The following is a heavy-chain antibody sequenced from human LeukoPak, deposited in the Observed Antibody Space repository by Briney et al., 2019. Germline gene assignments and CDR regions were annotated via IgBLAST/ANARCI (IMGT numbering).Heavy chain of an antibody. CDR1: EFTFSIYG. V-gene: IGHV3-30*02. D-gene: IGHD2-2*01. Sequence: GGSLRLSCAASEFTFSIYGMHWVRQAPGKGLEWVAFIRYEGTNKYYADSVKGRFTISRDNSKNTLYLQMNSLSGEDTAVYYCARVSVCSSASCYSLFDYWGQGTLVTVSS. CDR2: IRYEGTNK. CDR3: ARVSVCSSASCYSLFDY. J-gene: IGHJ4*02.